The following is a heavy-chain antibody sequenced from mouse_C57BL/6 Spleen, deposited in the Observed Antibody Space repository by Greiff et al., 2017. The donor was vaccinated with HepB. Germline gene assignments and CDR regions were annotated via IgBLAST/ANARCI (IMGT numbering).Heavy chain of an antibody. CDR1: GYTFTSYW. CDR2: IDPSDSYT. V-gene: IGHV1-50*01. J-gene: IGHJ2*01. Sequence: VQLQQPGAELVKPGASVKLSCKASGYTFTSYWMQWVKQRPGQGLEWIGEIDPSDSYTNYNQKFKGKATLTVDTSSSTAYMQLSSLTSEDSAVYYCARLRRGDYFDYWGQGTTLTVSS. CDR3: ARLRRGDYFDY. D-gene: IGHD2-12*01.